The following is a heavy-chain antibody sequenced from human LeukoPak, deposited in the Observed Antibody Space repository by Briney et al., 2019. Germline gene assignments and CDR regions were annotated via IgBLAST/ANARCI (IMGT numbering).Heavy chain of an antibody. D-gene: IGHD3-9*01. CDR1: GFTFSSYS. Sequence: GGSLRLSCAASGFTFSSYSMNWVRQAPGKGLEWVSSISSSSSYIYYADSVKGRFTISRDNAKNSLYLQMNSLRAEDTAVYYCARDSDDILTGSGDYWGQGTLVTVSS. CDR2: ISSSSSYI. J-gene: IGHJ4*02. V-gene: IGHV3-21*01. CDR3: ARDSDDILTGSGDY.